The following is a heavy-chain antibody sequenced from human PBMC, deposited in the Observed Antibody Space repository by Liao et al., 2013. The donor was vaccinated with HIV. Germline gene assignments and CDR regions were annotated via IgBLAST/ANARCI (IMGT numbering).Heavy chain of an antibody. J-gene: IGHJ6*03. D-gene: IGHD6-13*01. CDR2: IYTSGST. CDR3: ARDVAAAGTGYMDV. Sequence: QVQLQESGPGLVKPSQTLSLTCSVSGGSISSGSYYWSWIRQPAGKGLEWIGRIYTSGSTKYNPSLKSRVTMSVDTSKNQFSLRLGSVTAADTAVYYCARDVAAAGTGYMDVWGKGTTVTVSS. CDR1: GGSISSGSYY. V-gene: IGHV4-61*02.